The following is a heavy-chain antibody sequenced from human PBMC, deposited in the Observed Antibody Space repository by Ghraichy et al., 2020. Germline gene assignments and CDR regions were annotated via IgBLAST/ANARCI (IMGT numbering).Heavy chain of an antibody. D-gene: IGHD2-15*01. CDR1: GATFSSYA. J-gene: IGHJ6*02. CDR3: ARVIVVVAATHYYYYGMDV. Sequence: SVKVSCKASGATFSSYAISWVRQAPGQGLEWMGGIIPIFGTANYAQKFQGRVTITVDESTSTAYMELSSLRSEDTAVYYCARVIVVVAATHYYYYGMDVWGQVTTVTV. CDR2: IIPIFGTA. V-gene: IGHV1-69*13.